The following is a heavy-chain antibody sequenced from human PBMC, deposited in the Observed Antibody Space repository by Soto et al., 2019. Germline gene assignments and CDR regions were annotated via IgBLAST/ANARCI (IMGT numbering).Heavy chain of an antibody. D-gene: IGHD4-17*01. CDR2: ISGSVGST. J-gene: IGHJ6*02. Sequence: PGGSLRLSCAASGFTFSSYAMSWVRQAPGKGLEWVSAISGSVGSTYYADSVKGRFTISRDNSKNMLYLQMNSLRAEDTAVYYCARDLRTYYYCGMDVWGQGTKVTFSS. V-gene: IGHV3-23*01. CDR3: ARDLRTYYYCGMDV. CDR1: GFTFSSYA.